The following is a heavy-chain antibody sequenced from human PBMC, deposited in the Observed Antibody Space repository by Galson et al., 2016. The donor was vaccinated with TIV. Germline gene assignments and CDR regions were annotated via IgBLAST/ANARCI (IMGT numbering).Heavy chain of an antibody. CDR3: AKMDSSGFDYVRRFDF. CDR2: ISGSGGST. J-gene: IGHJ4*02. Sequence: SLRLSCAATGFTFTTYGMTWVRQAPGRALEWVSFISGSGGSTYYADPVKGRFTISRDNPKNTLYLQMSSLRAEDTAVYFCAKMDSSGFDYVRRFDFWGQGTLATVSS. CDR1: GFTFTTYG. D-gene: IGHD3-22*01. V-gene: IGHV3-23*01.